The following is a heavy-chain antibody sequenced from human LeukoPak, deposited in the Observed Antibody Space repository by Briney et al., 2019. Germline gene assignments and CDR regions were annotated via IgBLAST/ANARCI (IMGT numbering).Heavy chain of an antibody. Sequence: GVSLRRSSATSAFTGSNYLRSWVRRAPGKERKGGTNIKEDGRAKGYVDSVRGRFTSSRDNAKNSLDLQMDSLRAEDTAVYYCARDRESNWYPYLDAWGQGTLVTVSS. J-gene: IGHJ4*02. D-gene: IGHD6-13*01. CDR1: AFTGSNYL. V-gene: IGHV3-7*01. CDR2: IKEDGRAK. CDR3: ARDRESNWYPYLDA.